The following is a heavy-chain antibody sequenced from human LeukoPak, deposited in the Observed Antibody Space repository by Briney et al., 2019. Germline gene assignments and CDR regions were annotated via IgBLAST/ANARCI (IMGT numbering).Heavy chain of an antibody. J-gene: IGHJ5*02. Sequence: GESLKISCKSSGYSFTNYWIGWVRQMPGKGLEWMGIIYPGDSDTRYSPSFQGQVTISADKSISTAYLQWSSLKASDTAIYYCARLYDILTSNSFDPWGQGTLVTVSS. D-gene: IGHD3-9*01. V-gene: IGHV5-51*01. CDR2: IYPGDSDT. CDR3: ARLYDILTSNSFDP. CDR1: GYSFTNYW.